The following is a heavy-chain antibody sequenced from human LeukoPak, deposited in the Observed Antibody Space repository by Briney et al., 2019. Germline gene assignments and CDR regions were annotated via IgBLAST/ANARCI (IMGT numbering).Heavy chain of an antibody. V-gene: IGHV3-7*01. CDR3: GRDSFETDIDY. D-gene: IGHD1-14*01. J-gene: IGHJ4*02. Sequence: GGSLRLSCAASGFSFSTYWMSWVRQAPGKGLEWVANIKEDGSETYYVDSLRGRFTISRDNVKNSLYLQINSLRAEDAAVYYCGRDSFETDIDYWGQGTLVTVSS. CDR1: GFSFSTYW. CDR2: IKEDGSET.